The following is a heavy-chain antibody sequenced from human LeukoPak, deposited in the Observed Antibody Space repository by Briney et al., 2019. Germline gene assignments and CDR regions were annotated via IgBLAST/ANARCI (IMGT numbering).Heavy chain of an antibody. CDR3: ARFYGGNSGFDY. V-gene: IGHV1-8*01. Sequence: GASVKVSCKASGYTFTSYDINWVRQATGQGLEWMGWMNPNSANTGYAQKFQDRVTMTRNTSISTAYMELSSLRSEDTAVYYCARFYGGNSGFDYWGQGTLVTVSS. D-gene: IGHD4-23*01. CDR2: MNPNSANT. CDR1: GYTFTSYD. J-gene: IGHJ4*02.